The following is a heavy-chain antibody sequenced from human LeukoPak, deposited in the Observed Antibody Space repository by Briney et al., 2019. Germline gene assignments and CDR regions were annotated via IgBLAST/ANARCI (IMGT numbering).Heavy chain of an antibody. CDR3: ARGLAAAFDI. V-gene: IGHV3-23*01. Sequence: QPGGSLGLSCPASGFAFSSYAMRCVRQAPGAGLEWVSAISGSGGSTYYADSVKGRFTISRDNSKNTLYLQMNSLRAEDTAVYYCARGLAAAFDIWGQGTMVTVSS. CDR1: GFAFSSYA. D-gene: IGHD2-21*01. J-gene: IGHJ3*02. CDR2: ISGSGGST.